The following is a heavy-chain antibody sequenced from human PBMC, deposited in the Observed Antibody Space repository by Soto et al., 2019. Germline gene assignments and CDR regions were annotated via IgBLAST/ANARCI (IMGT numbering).Heavy chain of an antibody. V-gene: IGHV3-48*02. CDR3: ARPSYDFWSGYYTGMRNGVDYYYYMDV. D-gene: IGHD3-3*01. CDR2: ISSSSSTI. CDR1: GFTFSSYS. J-gene: IGHJ6*03. Sequence: GGSLRLSCAASGFTFSSYSMNWVRQAPGKGLEWVSYISSSSSTIYYADSVKGRFTISRDNAKNSLYLQMNSLRDEDTAVYYCARPSYDFWSGYYTGMRNGVDYYYYMDVWGKGTTVTVSS.